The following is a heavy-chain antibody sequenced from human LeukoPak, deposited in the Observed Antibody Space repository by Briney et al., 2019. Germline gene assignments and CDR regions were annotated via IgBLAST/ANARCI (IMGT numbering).Heavy chain of an antibody. D-gene: IGHD3-10*01. CDR2: ISGSGGST. CDR1: GFTFSSYA. J-gene: IGHJ4*02. Sequence: PWGSLRPSCAASGFTFSSYAMSWVRQAPGKGLEWVSAISGSGGSTYYADSVKGRFTISRDNSKNTLYLQMNSLRAEDTAVYYCAKLTSGSGSSVLFDYWGQGTLVTVSS. CDR3: AKLTSGSGSSVLFDY. V-gene: IGHV3-23*01.